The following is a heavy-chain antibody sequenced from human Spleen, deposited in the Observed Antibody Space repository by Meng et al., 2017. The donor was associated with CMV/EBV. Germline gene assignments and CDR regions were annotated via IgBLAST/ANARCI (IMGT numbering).Heavy chain of an antibody. CDR1: GYTFTSYD. D-gene: IGHD2-2*01. V-gene: IGHV1-8*03. CDR2: MNPNSGNT. J-gene: IGHJ6*02. CDR3: ARDARDRSSSSRPHHYYAMDV. Sequence: ASVKVSCKASGYTFTSYDINWVRQATGQGLEWMGWMNPNSGNTGYAQKFQGRVTITRNTSISTAYMELSSLRSEDTALYYCARDARDRSSSSRPHHYYAMDVWGQGTTVTVSS.